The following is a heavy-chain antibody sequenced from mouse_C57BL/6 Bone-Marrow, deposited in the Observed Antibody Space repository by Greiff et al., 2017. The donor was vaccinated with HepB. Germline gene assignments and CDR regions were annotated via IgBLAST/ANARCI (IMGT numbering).Heavy chain of an antibody. Sequence: VQLKESGPELVKPGASVKMSCKASGYTFTDYNMHWVKQSHGKSLEWIGYINPNNGGTRYNQKFKGKATLTVNKSSSTAYMELRSLTSEDSAVYYCAREDYYGYYFDYWGQGTTLTVSS. CDR3: AREDYYGYYFDY. V-gene: IGHV1-22*01. CDR1: GYTFTDYN. D-gene: IGHD1-1*01. CDR2: INPNNGGT. J-gene: IGHJ2*01.